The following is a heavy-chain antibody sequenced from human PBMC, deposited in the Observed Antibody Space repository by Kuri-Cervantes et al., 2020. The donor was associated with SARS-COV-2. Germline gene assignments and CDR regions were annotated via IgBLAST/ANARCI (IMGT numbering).Heavy chain of an antibody. V-gene: IGHV4-39*07. J-gene: IGHJ6*02. Sequence: ESLKISCTVSGVSISSIGYYWGWIRQPPGKGPEWIGTIKNSGSTYQNPSLKSRVTISVDTSKNQFSLKLSSVTAADTAVYYCARDQYYYYGMDVWGQGTTVTVSS. CDR3: ARDQYYYYGMDV. CDR1: GVSISSIGYY. CDR2: IKNSGST.